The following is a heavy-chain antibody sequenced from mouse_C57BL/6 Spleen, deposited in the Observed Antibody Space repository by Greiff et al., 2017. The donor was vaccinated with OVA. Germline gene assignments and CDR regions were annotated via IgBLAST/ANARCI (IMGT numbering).Heavy chain of an antibody. V-gene: IGHV1-39*01. D-gene: IGHD1-1*01. CDR3: GQYYGSSHWYFDV. CDR2: INPNYGTT. Sequence: EVQLQQSGPELVKPGASVKISCKASGYSFTDYNMNWVKQSNGKSLEWIGVINPNYGTTSYNQKFKGKATLTVDQSSRTAYMQLNSLTSEDSAVYYGGQYYGSSHWYFDVWGTGTTVTVAA. CDR1: GYSFTDYN. J-gene: IGHJ1*03.